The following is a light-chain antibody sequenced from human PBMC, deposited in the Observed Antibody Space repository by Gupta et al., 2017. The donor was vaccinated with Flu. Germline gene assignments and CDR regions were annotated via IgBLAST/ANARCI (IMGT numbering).Light chain of an antibody. CDR3: QQYNNGYPWT. CDR2: GAS. J-gene: IGKJ1*01. Sequence: IMMTQSPATLSVSPGERATLSFSASQSVSSNLAWYQQNTGQAPRLLIYGASTRANGIPARFSGSGYGTEFTLTISSLQSEDFAVYYCQQYNNGYPWTFGQGTRLEIK. CDR1: QSVSSN. V-gene: IGKV3-15*01.